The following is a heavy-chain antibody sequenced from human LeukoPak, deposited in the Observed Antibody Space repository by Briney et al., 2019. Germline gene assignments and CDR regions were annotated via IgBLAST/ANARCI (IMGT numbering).Heavy chain of an antibody. V-gene: IGHV3-21*01. Sequence: GGSLRLSCAASGFTFSSYSMNWVRQAPGKGLEWVSSISSSSSYIYYADSVKGRFTISRDNAKNSQYLQMNSLRAEDTAVYYCMGGGYSGYDSDAFDIWGQGTMVTVSS. J-gene: IGHJ3*02. CDR2: ISSSSSYI. CDR3: MGGGYSGYDSDAFDI. D-gene: IGHD5-12*01. CDR1: GFTFSSYS.